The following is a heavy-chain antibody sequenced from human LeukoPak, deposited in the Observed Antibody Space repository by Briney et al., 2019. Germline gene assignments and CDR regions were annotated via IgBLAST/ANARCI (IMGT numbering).Heavy chain of an antibody. Sequence: GASVKVSCKASGGTFSSYAISWVRQAPGQGLEWMGGIIPIFGTANYAQKFQGRVTITADESTSTAYMELSSLRSEDTAVYYCGTWMTGYLYYYGMDVWGQGTTVTVSS. J-gene: IGHJ6*02. CDR2: IIPIFGTA. V-gene: IGHV1-69*13. CDR1: GGTFSSYA. CDR3: GTWMTGYLYYYGMDV. D-gene: IGHD3-9*01.